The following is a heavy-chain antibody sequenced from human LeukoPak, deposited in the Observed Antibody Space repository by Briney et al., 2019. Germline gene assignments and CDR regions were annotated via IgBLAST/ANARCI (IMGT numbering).Heavy chain of an antibody. J-gene: IGHJ4*02. CDR3: TRDER. Sequence: WVRQPPGKGLEWVANIKQDGSEKNYLDSVRGRFTISTDSAKNSLDLQMNSLRAEDTAVYYCTRDERWGQGTLVTVSS. CDR2: IKQDGSEK. V-gene: IGHV3-7*01.